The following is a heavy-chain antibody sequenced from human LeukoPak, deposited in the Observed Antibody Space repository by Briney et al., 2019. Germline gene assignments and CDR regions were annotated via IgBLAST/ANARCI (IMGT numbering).Heavy chain of an antibody. V-gene: IGHV4-61*02. Sequence: SETLSLTCTVSGDSISSGIYYWSWIRQPAGKGLEWIGRLFTSGNTNYNTSLKSRVTISVDSSKNHFSLNLSSVTAADTAVYYCARESSSTWGWFDPWGQGTQVTVSS. J-gene: IGHJ5*02. CDR1: GDSISSGIYY. D-gene: IGHD2-2*01. CDR3: ARESSSTWGWFDP. CDR2: LFTSGNT.